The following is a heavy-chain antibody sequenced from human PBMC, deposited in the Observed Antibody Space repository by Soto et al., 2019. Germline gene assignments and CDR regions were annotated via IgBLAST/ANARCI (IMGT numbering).Heavy chain of an antibody. V-gene: IGHV3-33*01. CDR1: GFTFSSYG. CDR3: ARDHYYGSGRPSLDY. Sequence: QVQLVESGGGVVQPGRSLRLSCAASGFTFSSYGMHWVRQAPGKGLEWVAVIWYDGSNKYYADSVKGRFTISRDNSKNTLYLQMNSLRAEDTAVYYCARDHYYGSGRPSLDYWGQGTLVTVSS. J-gene: IGHJ4*02. D-gene: IGHD3-10*01. CDR2: IWYDGSNK.